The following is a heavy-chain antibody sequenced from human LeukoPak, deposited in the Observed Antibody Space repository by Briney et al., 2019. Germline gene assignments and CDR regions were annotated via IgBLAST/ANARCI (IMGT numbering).Heavy chain of an antibody. V-gene: IGHV1-8*02. CDR3: ARFGYSSSWDFDY. CDR2: INPNSGGT. D-gene: IGHD6-13*01. CDR1: GYTFTSYD. J-gene: IGHJ4*02. Sequence: ASVKVSCKASGYTFTSYDINRVRQATGQGLEWMGWINPNSGGTNYAQKFQGRVTMTRNTSISTAYMELSSLRSEDTAVYYCARFGYSSSWDFDYWGQGTLVTVSS.